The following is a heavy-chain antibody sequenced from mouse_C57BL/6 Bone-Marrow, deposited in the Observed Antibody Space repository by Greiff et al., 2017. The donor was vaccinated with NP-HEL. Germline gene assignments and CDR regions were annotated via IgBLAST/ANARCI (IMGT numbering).Heavy chain of an antibody. CDR2: INPNNGGT. D-gene: IGHD1-1*01. J-gene: IGHJ1*03. V-gene: IGHV1-18*01. Sequence: EVQLKESGPELVKPGASVKIPCKASGYTFTDYNMDWVKQSHGKSVEWIGDINPNNGGTIYNQKFKGKATLTVDKSSSTAYMELRSLTSEDTAVYYCARRGNLITTVDWYFDVWGTGTTVTVSS. CDR1: GYTFTDYN. CDR3: ARRGNLITTVDWYFDV.